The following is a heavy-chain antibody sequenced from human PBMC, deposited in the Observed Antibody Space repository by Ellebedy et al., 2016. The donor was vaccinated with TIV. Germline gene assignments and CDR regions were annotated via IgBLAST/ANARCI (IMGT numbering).Heavy chain of an antibody. CDR2: SKHKPANYAT. Sequence: GESLKISCAASGFTLSDYYMDWVRQAPGKGLEWVGRSKHKPANYATDYAASVKGRFTISRDYSRSSLHLQMDSLKIEDTAVYYCVCFLSGRVYWGQGTLVTVSS. CDR1: GFTLSDYY. CDR3: VCFLSGRVY. V-gene: IGHV3-72*01. D-gene: IGHD3-10*01. J-gene: IGHJ4*02.